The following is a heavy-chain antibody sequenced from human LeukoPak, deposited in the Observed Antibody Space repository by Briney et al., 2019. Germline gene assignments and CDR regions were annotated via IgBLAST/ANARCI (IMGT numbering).Heavy chain of an antibody. CDR1: GGSFSGYY. Sequence: PSETLSLTCAVYGGSFSGYYWSWIRQPPGKGLEWIGEINHSGSTNYNPSLKSRVTISVDTSKNQFSLKVSSVTAADTAVYYCAGVRWGYDSSVYFQHWGQGALVTVSS. D-gene: IGHD3-22*01. CDR2: INHSGST. J-gene: IGHJ1*01. V-gene: IGHV4-34*01. CDR3: AGVRWGYDSSVYFQH.